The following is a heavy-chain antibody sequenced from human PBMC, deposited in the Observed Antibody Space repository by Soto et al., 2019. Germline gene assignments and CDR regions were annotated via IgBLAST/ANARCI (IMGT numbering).Heavy chain of an antibody. CDR1: GYTFTNFG. D-gene: IGHD2-15*01. V-gene: IGHV1-18*01. CDR2: ISAYNGNT. J-gene: IGHJ4*02. Sequence: QVQLVQSGAEVKKPGASVKVSCKTSGYTFTNFGLSWVRQAPGQGLEWMGWISAYNGNTNYAQNFQGRVTMTTDTTASQAYMELRSLSSDDTAVYYCARGATPIGYWGQGTLVTVSS. CDR3: ARGATPIGY.